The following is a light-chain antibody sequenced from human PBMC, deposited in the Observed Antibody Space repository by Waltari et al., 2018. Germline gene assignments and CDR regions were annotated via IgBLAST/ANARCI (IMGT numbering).Light chain of an antibody. CDR2: AVS. Sequence: QSALTQPASVSGSPGQSITIPCTGTSRAVGNYKRVSWYQQYPGKAPKLMIYAVSKRPSGVSDRFSGSKSGDMASLTISGLQPEDEAEYFCSSYAGSSKGVFGGGTKVTVL. V-gene: IGLV2-23*02. J-gene: IGLJ2*01. CDR3: SSYAGSSKGV. CDR1: SRAVGNYKR.